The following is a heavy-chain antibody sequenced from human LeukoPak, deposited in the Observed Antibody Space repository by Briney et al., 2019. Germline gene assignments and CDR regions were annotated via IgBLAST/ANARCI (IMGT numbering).Heavy chain of an antibody. J-gene: IGHJ4*02. V-gene: IGHV4-61*01. Sequence: SETLSLTCTVSGGSVSSGSYYWRWIRQPPGKGLEWIGYIYYSGSTNYSPSFKSRVTISIDTSKNQFSLKLNSVTAADTAVYYCAREGSAWYEDYWGQGSLVTVSS. CDR1: GGSVSSGSYY. CDR2: IYYSGST. D-gene: IGHD6-19*01. CDR3: AREGSAWYEDY.